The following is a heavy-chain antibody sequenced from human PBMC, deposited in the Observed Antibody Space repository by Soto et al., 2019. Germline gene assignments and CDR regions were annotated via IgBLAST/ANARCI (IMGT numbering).Heavy chain of an antibody. J-gene: IGHJ3*02. V-gene: IGHV4-59*08. D-gene: IGHD2-2*01. CDR1: GGSISSYY. CDR2: IYYSGST. Sequence: SETLSLTCTVSGGSISSYYWSWIRQPPGKGLEWIGYIYYSGSTNYNPSLKSRVTISVDTSKNQFSLKLSSVTAADTAVYYCARHQYCSSTSCYVGGGGAFDIWGQGTMVTVSS. CDR3: ARHQYCSSTSCYVGGGGAFDI.